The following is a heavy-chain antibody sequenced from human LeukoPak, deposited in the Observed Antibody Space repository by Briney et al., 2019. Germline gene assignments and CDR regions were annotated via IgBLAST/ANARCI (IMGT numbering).Heavy chain of an antibody. D-gene: IGHD1-7*01. Sequence: GESLKISCKGSGYSFTSYWISWVRQMPGKGLEWMGRIDPSDSYTNYSPSFQGHVTISADKYISTAYLQWSSLKASDTAMYYCARQVEVVNYVFSWFDPWGQGTLVTVSS. J-gene: IGHJ5*02. CDR2: IDPSDSYT. CDR1: GYSFTSYW. V-gene: IGHV5-10-1*01. CDR3: ARQVEVVNYVFSWFDP.